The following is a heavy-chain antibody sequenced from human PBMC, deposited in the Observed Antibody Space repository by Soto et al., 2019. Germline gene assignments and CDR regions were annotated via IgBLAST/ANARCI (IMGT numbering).Heavy chain of an antibody. CDR3: ARQIGRGSWSLDH. Sequence: LQLQESGPGLVKPAETLSLTCTVSGGSISSSDYWWGWIRQPPGKGLEWIGSIYYSGSTHYIPSLKSRVIMSVDTSKNQFSLRLSSVTAADTAVYYCARQIGRGSWSLDHWGQGTLVTVSS. D-gene: IGHD6-13*01. CDR1: GGSISSSDYW. V-gene: IGHV4-39*01. CDR2: IYYSGST. J-gene: IGHJ4*02.